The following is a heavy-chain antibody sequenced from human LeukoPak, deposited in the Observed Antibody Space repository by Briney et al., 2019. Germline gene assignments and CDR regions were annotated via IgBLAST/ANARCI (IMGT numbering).Heavy chain of an antibody. V-gene: IGHV4-31*03. Sequence: SETLSLTCTVSGASITSGAYCWSWIRQHPGKGLEWIGYVCHDGGTSYNPSLKGRVTVTIDTSKNQFSLKLNSVTAADTAVFFCAKVGRDSGGYNGWFEPWGQGTLVTVSS. CDR3: AKVGRDSGGYNGWFEP. D-gene: IGHD2-15*01. CDR2: VCHDGGT. J-gene: IGHJ5*02. CDR1: GASITSGAYC.